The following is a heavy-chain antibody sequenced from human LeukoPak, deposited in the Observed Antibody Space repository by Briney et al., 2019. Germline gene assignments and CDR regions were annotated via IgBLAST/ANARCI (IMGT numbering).Heavy chain of an antibody. CDR2: IYASGST. J-gene: IGHJ6*03. V-gene: IGHV4-4*07. D-gene: IGHD6-13*01. Sequence: SETLSLTCTVSGGSISSYYWSWIRQPAGKGLEWMGRIYASGSTNYNPSLKSRVTMSVDTSKNQFSLKLSSVTAADTAVYYCAGTVAGTGYYYYMDVWGKGTTVTISS. CDR1: GGSISSYY. CDR3: AGTVAGTGYYYYMDV.